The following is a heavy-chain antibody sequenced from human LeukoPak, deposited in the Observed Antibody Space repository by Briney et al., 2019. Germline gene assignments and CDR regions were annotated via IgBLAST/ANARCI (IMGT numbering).Heavy chain of an antibody. Sequence: ASVKVSCKASGYTFTGYYMHWVRQAPGQGLEGLGGTNPNRGGTNYAQKFQGRVTMTRDTSISTAYMELSRLRSDDTAVYYCARESGRPGITAFDIWGQGTMVTVSS. V-gene: IGHV1-2*02. J-gene: IGHJ3*02. CDR2: TNPNRGGT. D-gene: IGHD5-24*01. CDR3: ARESGRPGITAFDI. CDR1: GYTFTGYY.